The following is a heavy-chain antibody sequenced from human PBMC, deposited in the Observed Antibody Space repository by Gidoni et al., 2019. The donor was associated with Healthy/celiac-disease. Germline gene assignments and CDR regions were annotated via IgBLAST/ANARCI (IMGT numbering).Heavy chain of an antibody. Sequence: QVQLVASGGGVVQPGRSLRLPCAASGFTFSSYAMHWVRQAPGKGLEWVAVISYDGSNKYYADSVKGRFTISRDNSKNTLYLQMNSLRAEDTAVYYCARTIAARRVFDYWGQGTLVTVSS. J-gene: IGHJ4*02. CDR1: GFTFSSYA. CDR2: ISYDGSNK. V-gene: IGHV3-30*04. CDR3: ARTIAARRVFDY. D-gene: IGHD6-6*01.